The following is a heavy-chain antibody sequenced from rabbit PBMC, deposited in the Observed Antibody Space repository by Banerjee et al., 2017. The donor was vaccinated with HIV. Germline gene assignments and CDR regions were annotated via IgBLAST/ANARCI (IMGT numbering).Heavy chain of an antibody. Sequence: QQLVESGGGLVKPGASLTLTCKASGFSFSSGYYMCWVRQAPGKGLEWVGCIGVGGGSTYYASWAKGRFTISKTSSTTVTLQMTSLTAADTATYFCARSDNSGYYPFNLWGPGTLVTVS. J-gene: IGHJ4*01. D-gene: IGHD1-1*01. CDR1: GFSFSSGYY. CDR2: IGVGGGST. CDR3: ARSDNSGYYPFNL. V-gene: IGHV1S40*01.